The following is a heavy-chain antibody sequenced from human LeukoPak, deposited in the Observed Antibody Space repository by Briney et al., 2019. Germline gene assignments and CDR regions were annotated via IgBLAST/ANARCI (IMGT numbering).Heavy chain of an antibody. CDR1: GYAFTSYY. J-gene: IGHJ4*02. Sequence: ASVKVSCKASGYAFTSYYMHWVRQAPGQGLEWMGIINPSGGSTSYAQKFQGRVTMTRDTSTSTVYMELSSLRSEDTAVYYCARVGPMTTVDYWGQGTLVTVSS. CDR3: ARVGPMTTVDY. D-gene: IGHD4-17*01. V-gene: IGHV1-46*01. CDR2: INPSGGST.